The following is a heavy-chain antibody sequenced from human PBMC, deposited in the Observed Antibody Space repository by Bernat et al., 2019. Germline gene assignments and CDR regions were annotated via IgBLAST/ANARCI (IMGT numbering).Heavy chain of an antibody. CDR1: GFTFSSYS. J-gene: IGHJ2*01. D-gene: IGHD2-8*01. CDR3: ARLPIVLMVYAPNWYFDL. CDR2: ISSSSSYI. Sequence: EVQLVESGGGLVKPGGSLRLSCAASGFTFSSYSMNWVRQAPGKGLEWVSSISSSSSYIYYADSVKGRFTISRDNAKNSLYLQMNSLRAEDTAVYYCARLPIVLMVYAPNWYFDLWGRGTLVTVSS. V-gene: IGHV3-21*01.